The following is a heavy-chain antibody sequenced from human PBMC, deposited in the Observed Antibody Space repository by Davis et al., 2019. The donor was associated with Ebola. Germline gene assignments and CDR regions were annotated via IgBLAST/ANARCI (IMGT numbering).Heavy chain of an antibody. D-gene: IGHD1-26*01. CDR1: GFTFSSYA. J-gene: IGHJ6*02. CDR2: ISYDGSNK. V-gene: IGHV3-30*04. CDR3: AKDLTLKWELLYYYGMDV. Sequence: PGGSLRLSCAASGFTFSSYAVHWVRQAPGKGLEWVAVISYDGSNKYYADSVKGRFTISRDNSKNTLYLQMNSLRAEDTAVYYCAKDLTLKWELLYYYGMDVWGQGTTVTVSS.